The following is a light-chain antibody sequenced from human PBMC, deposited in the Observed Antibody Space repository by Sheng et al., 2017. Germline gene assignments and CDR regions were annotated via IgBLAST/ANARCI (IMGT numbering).Light chain of an antibody. J-gene: IGLJ2*01. CDR1: SSDVGAYNY. V-gene: IGLV2-14*01. CDR2: DVT. CDR3: SSYTSSSTLVV. Sequence: QSALTQPASVSGSPGQSITISCTGTSSDVGAYNYVSWYQQHPGNAPKLMIYDVTNRPSGVSNRFSGSKSGNTASLTISELQAEDEADYYCSSYTSSSTLVVFGGGTKLTVL.